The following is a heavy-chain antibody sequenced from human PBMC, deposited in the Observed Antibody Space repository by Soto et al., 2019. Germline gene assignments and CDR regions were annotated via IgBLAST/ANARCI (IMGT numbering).Heavy chain of an antibody. J-gene: IGHJ3*01. CDR2: INPNSGAT. V-gene: IGHV1-2*04. CDR1: GYSFTGFY. CDR3: AIIMSHRDSFDV. Sequence: RASVKVSCKASGYSFTGFYIHWMRQAPGQGLEWVGSINPNSGATTYAQKFQDSVAMTRDTSISTAYMDLSRLTSDDTAIYYCAIIMSHRDSFDVWGQGTMVTVSS. D-gene: IGHD3-16*01.